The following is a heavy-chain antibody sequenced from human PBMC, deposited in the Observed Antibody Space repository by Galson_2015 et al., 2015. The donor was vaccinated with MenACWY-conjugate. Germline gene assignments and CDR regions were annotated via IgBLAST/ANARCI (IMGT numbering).Heavy chain of an antibody. J-gene: IGHJ4*02. CDR2: INPGGSST. V-gene: IGHV3-74*01. D-gene: IGHD1-26*01. CDR1: GFIFNTYW. CDR3: AKSRGASFYFDS. Sequence: SLRLSCAASGFIFNTYWMHWVRQAPGEGLVWVSRINPGGSSTTYADSVKDRFTISRDNAKNTLYLQMNSLRPEDTAVFYCAKSRGASFYFDSRGQGTLVTVSS.